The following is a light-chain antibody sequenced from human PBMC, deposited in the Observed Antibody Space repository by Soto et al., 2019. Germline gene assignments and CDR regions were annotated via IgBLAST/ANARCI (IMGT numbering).Light chain of an antibody. CDR1: SSNIGNNY. CDR2: DNT. CDR3: ATWDSSLIAVV. J-gene: IGLJ2*01. Sequence: QSVLTQPPSVSAAPGQKVTISCSGGSSNIGNNYVSWYQQLPGTAPKVVIYDNTKRPSGIPDRFSGSKSGTSATLGITGLQTGDEADYYCATWDSSLIAVVFGGGTKLTVL. V-gene: IGLV1-51*01.